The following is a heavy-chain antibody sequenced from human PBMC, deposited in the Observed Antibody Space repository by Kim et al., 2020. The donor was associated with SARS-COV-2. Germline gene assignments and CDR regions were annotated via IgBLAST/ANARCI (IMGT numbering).Heavy chain of an antibody. V-gene: IGHV4-39*01. CDR2: ISYTGST. CDR3: ARTKDFRGGYYGSGFFDY. Sequence: SETLSLTCTVSAASISTNDYSWGWIRQPPGKGLEWIGSISYTGSTYDNPSLKSRATISVETSKNQFSLNLSSVTAADTAVYYCARTKDFRGGYYGSGFFDYWGQGTLVTVSS. J-gene: IGHJ4*02. D-gene: IGHD3-10*01. CDR1: AASISTNDYS.